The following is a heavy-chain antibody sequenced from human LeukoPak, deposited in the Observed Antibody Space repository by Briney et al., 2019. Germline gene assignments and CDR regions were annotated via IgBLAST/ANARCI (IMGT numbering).Heavy chain of an antibody. CDR2: IYYSGST. Sequence: SETLSLTCTVSGGSISSGDYYWSWIRQPPGKGLEWIGYIYYSGSTYYNPSLKSRVTISVDTSKNQFSLKPSSVTAADTAVYYCARHPTYYYGSGSYLDYWGQGTLVTVSS. CDR1: GGSISSGDYY. D-gene: IGHD3-10*01. CDR3: ARHPTYYYGSGSYLDY. V-gene: IGHV4-30-4*01. J-gene: IGHJ4*02.